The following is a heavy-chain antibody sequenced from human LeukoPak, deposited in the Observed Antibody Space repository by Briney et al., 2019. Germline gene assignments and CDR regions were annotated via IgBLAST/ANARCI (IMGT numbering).Heavy chain of an antibody. CDR2: TYYRSKWHN. D-gene: IGHD6-19*01. CDR3: AREGGIAVSYFDY. V-gene: IGHV6-1*01. Sequence: SQTLSLTCAISGGSVPSNSAAWTWIRQTPSRGLEWLGRTYYRSKWHNDYAVSVKSRITISPDTSKNQFSLQLDSVTPEDTVVYYCAREGGIAVSYFDYWGQGTLVTVSS. J-gene: IGHJ4*02. CDR1: GGSVPSNSAA.